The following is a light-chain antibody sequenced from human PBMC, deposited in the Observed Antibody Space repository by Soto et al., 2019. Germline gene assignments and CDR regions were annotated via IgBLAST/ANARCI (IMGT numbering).Light chain of an antibody. V-gene: IGLV2-14*01. J-gene: IGLJ2*01. Sequence: QSALTQPASVSGSPGQSITISCTGTSSDVGGYNFVSWYQQHPGKAPQLMIYEVSNRPSGVSNRFSGSKSGDTASLSISGLQAEDEDDYYCSSYTGSVTLFGGGTKLTVL. CDR3: SSYTGSVTL. CDR1: SSDVGGYNF. CDR2: EVS.